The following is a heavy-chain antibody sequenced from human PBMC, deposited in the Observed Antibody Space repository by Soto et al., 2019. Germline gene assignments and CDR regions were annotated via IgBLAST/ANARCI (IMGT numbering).Heavy chain of an antibody. CDR2: IYYSGST. Sequence: SETLSLTCTVSGGSISSYYWSWIRQPPGKGLEWIGYIYYSGSTNYNPSLKSRVTISVDTSKNQFSLKLSSVTAADTAVYYCAREGGVVVPAARYMDVWGKGTTVTSP. V-gene: IGHV4-59*01. D-gene: IGHD2-2*01. J-gene: IGHJ6*03. CDR1: GGSISSYY. CDR3: AREGGVVVPAARYMDV.